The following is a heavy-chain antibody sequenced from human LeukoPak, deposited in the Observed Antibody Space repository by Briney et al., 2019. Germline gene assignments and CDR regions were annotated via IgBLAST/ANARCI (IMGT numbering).Heavy chain of an antibody. CDR3: EKGDDIGKHPTRAYYFDT. CDR2: AGLNSVNT. J-gene: IGHJ4*02. CDR1: GLTFTLHA. D-gene: IGHD5-24*01. V-gene: IGHV3-23*01. Sequence: GGSLRLSCAASGLTFTLHAMSWVRQAPGKGQGWVSTAGLNSVNTLCAESVQGRFSISRDNSKNTLDLQMDNLRVDDTAVYYCEKGDDIGKHPTRAYYFDTWGQGTLVTVSS.